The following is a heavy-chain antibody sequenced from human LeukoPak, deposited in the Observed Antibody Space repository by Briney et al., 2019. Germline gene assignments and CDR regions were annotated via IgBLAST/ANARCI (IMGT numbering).Heavy chain of an antibody. D-gene: IGHD6-19*01. CDR3: ARGSGWYYY. V-gene: IGHV3-7*04. CDR2: INQGGSDK. CDR1: GFTFSGHW. Sequence: GGSLRLSCAASGFTFSGHWMSWVRQAPGKGLEWVANINQGGSDKYYVDSVKGRFTISRDNANNLLYLQMNSLRGEDTAVYYCARGSGWYYYWGQGTLVTVSS. J-gene: IGHJ4*02.